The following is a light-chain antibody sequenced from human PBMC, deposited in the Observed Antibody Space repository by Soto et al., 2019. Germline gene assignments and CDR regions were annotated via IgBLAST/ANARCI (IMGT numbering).Light chain of an antibody. CDR3: QQRSNWPLT. V-gene: IGKV3-11*01. CDR2: DAS. J-gene: IGKJ4*01. CDR1: QSVSSY. Sequence: EIVLTQSPATLSLSPGERATLSCRASQSVSSYLAWYQQKPGQAPRLLIYDASKWATGIPARFSGSGSGTAFTLTSSSLEPEDFAVYFCQQRSNWPLTFGGGTKVEIK.